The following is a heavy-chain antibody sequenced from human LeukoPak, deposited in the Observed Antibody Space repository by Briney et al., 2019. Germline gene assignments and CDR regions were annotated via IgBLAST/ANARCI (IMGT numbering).Heavy chain of an antibody. Sequence: PSETLSLTCTVSGGSISSYYWSWIRQPPGKGLEWIGYIYYSGSTNYNPSLKSRVTISVDTSKNQFSLKLSSVTAADTAVYYCARARRYYAPFDIWGQGTIVTVSS. CDR3: ARARRYYAPFDI. CDR2: IYYSGST. D-gene: IGHD3-10*01. J-gene: IGHJ3*02. CDR1: GGSISSYY. V-gene: IGHV4-59*01.